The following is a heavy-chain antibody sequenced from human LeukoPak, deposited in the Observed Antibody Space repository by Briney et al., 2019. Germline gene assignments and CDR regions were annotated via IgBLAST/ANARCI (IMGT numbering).Heavy chain of an antibody. D-gene: IGHD3-10*01. CDR3: AREYYDYYGSGSKDY. CDR1: GFTFDDYA. Sequence: GRSLRLSCAASGFTFDDYAMHWVRQAPGKGLEWVSYISSSGSTIYYADSVKGRFTISRDNAKNSLYLQMNSLRAEDTAVYYCAREYYDYYGSGSKDYWGQGTLVTVSS. CDR2: ISSSGSTI. J-gene: IGHJ4*02. V-gene: IGHV3-48*03.